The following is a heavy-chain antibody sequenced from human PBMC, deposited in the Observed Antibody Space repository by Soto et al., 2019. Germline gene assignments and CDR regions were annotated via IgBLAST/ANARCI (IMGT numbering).Heavy chain of an antibody. D-gene: IGHD5-12*01. Sequence: SETLSLTCAVSGGSFSGYYWSWIRQTPGKGLEWIGEINHSGSTNYNPSLKSRVTISVDTSKNQFSLKLSSVTAADTAVYYCARASSGYDLDYWGQGTLVTVSS. J-gene: IGHJ4*02. CDR3: ARASSGYDLDY. V-gene: IGHV4-34*01. CDR1: GGSFSGYY. CDR2: INHSGST.